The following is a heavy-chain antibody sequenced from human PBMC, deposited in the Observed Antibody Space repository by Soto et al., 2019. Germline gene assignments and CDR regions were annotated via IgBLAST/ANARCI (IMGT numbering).Heavy chain of an antibody. Sequence: SETLSLTCTVAGGSISSYYWSWIRKPPGKGLEWIGYIYYSGSTNYNPSLKSRVTISVDTSKNQFSLKLSSVTAADTAVYYCAREEWELRAYAFDIWGQGTMVTVSS. V-gene: IGHV4-59*01. D-gene: IGHD1-26*01. CDR2: IYYSGST. CDR1: GGSISSYY. CDR3: AREEWELRAYAFDI. J-gene: IGHJ3*02.